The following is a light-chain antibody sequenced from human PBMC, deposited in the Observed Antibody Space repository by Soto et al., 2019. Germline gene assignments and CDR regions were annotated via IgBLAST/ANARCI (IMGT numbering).Light chain of an antibody. CDR3: SSYTITNTYV. V-gene: IGLV2-18*02. CDR2: EVS. Sequence: QSVLTQPPSVSGSPGQSGAISCTGTSSDVGSFNRVSWYQQPPGTAPKLIISEVSNRPSGVPDRFSGSKSGNTASLTISGLQAEDEADYYCSSYTITNTYVFGTGTKVTVL. CDR1: SSDVGSFNR. J-gene: IGLJ1*01.